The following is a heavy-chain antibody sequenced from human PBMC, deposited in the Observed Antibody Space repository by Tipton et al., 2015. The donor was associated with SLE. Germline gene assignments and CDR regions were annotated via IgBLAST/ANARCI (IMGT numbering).Heavy chain of an antibody. J-gene: IGHJ6*02. CDR3: ASQQSYYYAMDV. V-gene: IGHV3-33*01. CDR2: IWYDGSNK. CDR1: GFTFSNYG. Sequence: RSLRLSCAASGFTFSNYGMHWVRQAPGKGLEWVAVIWYDGSNKYYADSVKGRFTISRDNSKNTLYLQMNSLRAEDTALYYCASQQSYYYAMDVWGQGTTVTVSS. D-gene: IGHD6-13*01.